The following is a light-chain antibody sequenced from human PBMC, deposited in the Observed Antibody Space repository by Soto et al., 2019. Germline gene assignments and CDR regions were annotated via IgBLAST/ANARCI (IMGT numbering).Light chain of an antibody. CDR3: QSYDMSLNNYV. J-gene: IGLJ1*01. V-gene: IGLV1-51*01. CDR2: DNN. CDR1: SSNIGNNY. Sequence: QSVLTQPPSVSAAPGQKVTISCSGSSSNIGNNYVSWYQQLPGTAPKLLIYDNNKRPSGIPDRFSGSRSGTSASLDITGLQAEDEAAYFCQSYDMSLNNYVFGTGTKVTVL.